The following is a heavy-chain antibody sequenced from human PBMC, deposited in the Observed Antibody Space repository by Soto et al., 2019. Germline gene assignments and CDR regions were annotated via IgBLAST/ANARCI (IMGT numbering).Heavy chain of an antibody. J-gene: IGHJ3*02. CDR2: INPNSGGT. Sequence: ASVKVSCKASGYTFTRYDMHCVRQAPGQGLEWMGWINPNSGGTNYAQKFQGWVTMTRDTSISTAYMELSRLRSDDTAVYYCARAYTMHDAFDIWGQGTMVTVSS. CDR3: ARAYTMHDAFDI. CDR1: GYTFTRYD. V-gene: IGHV1-2*04. D-gene: IGHD2-2*01.